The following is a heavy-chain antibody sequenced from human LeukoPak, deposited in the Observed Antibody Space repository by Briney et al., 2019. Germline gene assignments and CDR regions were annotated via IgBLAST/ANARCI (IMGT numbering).Heavy chain of an antibody. CDR3: ARGTHIVVVTGGFDY. V-gene: IGHV3-30*04. D-gene: IGHD2-21*02. CDR2: ISYDGSNK. CDR1: GFTFSSYA. J-gene: IGHJ4*02. Sequence: GRSLRLSCAASGFTFSSYAMHWVRQAPGKGLEWVAVISYDGSNKYYADSVKGRFTISRDNSKNTLYLQMNSLRAEDTAVCYCARGTHIVVVTGGFDYWGQGTLVTVSS.